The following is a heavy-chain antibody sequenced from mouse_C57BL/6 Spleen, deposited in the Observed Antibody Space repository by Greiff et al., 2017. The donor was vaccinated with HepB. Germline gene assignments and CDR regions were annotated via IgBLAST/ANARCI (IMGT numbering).Heavy chain of an antibody. D-gene: IGHD1-1*01. J-gene: IGHJ4*01. CDR1: GYTFTSYW. V-gene: IGHV1-55*01. CDR2: IYPGSGST. CDR3: ARVVATKVYYAMDY. Sequence: QVQLKQPGAELVKPGASVKMSCKASGYTFTSYWITWVKQRPGQGLEWIGDIYPGSGSTNYNEKFKSKATLTVDTSSSTAYMQLSSLTSEDSAVYYCARVVATKVYYAMDYWGQGTSVTVSS.